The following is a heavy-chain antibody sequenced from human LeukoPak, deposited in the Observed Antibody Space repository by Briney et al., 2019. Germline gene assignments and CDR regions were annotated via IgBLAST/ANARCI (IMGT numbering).Heavy chain of an antibody. V-gene: IGHV3-23*01. CDR2: ISGSGGTT. CDR3: AKDRGNTMVRGITAFDY. D-gene: IGHD3-10*01. Sequence: GGSLRLSCAASGFTFSSYAMSWVRQAPGKGLEWVSGISGSGGTTYYADSVKGRSTISRDNSKNTLYLQMNSLRAEDTAVYYCAKDRGNTMVRGITAFDYWGQGTLVTVSS. J-gene: IGHJ4*02. CDR1: GFTFSSYA.